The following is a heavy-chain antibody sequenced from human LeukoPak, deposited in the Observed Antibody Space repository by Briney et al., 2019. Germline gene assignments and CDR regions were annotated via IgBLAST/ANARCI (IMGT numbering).Heavy chain of an antibody. Sequence: GGSLRLSCAASGFIFTSYSMKWVRQAPGKGLEWVSSISSRGSFIYYADPVNGRFTVSRDNAKDSLYLQMKSLRAEDTAIYYCARGPLTGYYSYYMDVWGEGTTVTVSS. CDR1: GFIFTSYS. J-gene: IGHJ6*03. CDR2: ISSRGSFI. D-gene: IGHD7-27*01. CDR3: ARGPLTGYYSYYMDV. V-gene: IGHV3-21*01.